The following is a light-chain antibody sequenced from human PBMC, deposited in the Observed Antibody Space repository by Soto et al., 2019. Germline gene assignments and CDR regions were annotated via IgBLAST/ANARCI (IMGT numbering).Light chain of an antibody. J-gene: IGKJ2*01. CDR3: QQYGSSSYT. V-gene: IGKV3-20*01. CDR2: GAS. Sequence: EIVLTQSPGTLSLSPGEGATLSCRASQSVASSYLAWYQQKPGQAPRLLIYGASIRATGIPDRFSGGGSGTDFTLTISRLEPEDFAVYYCQQYGSSSYTFGQGTKLEIK. CDR1: QSVASSY.